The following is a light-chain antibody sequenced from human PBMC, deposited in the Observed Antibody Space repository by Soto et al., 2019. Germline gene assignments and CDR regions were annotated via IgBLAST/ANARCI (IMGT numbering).Light chain of an antibody. CDR2: QDT. Sequence: SYELTQPPSVSVSPGQTAVITCSGDKLGNKYASWYQQKPGQSPVLVIYQDTNRPSGIPERFSGSNSGSTATLTISGTQAVDEADYYCQAWDSSADVFGTGTKLTVL. J-gene: IGLJ1*01. CDR3: QAWDSSADV. CDR1: KLGNKY. V-gene: IGLV3-1*01.